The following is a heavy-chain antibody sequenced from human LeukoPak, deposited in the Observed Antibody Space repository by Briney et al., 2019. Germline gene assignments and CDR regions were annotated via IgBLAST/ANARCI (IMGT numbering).Heavy chain of an antibody. J-gene: IGHJ6*02. CDR1: GFTFSSSG. CDR2: ISYDGSNK. V-gene: IGHV3-30*18. Sequence: QSGGSLRLSCAASGFTFSSSGMHWVRQAPGKGLEWVAVISYDGSNKYYADSVKGRFAISRDNSKNTLYVQMNSLRAEDAAVYYCAKEAGQYYYYGMDVWGQGTTVTVSS. D-gene: IGHD6-19*01. CDR3: AKEAGQYYYYGMDV.